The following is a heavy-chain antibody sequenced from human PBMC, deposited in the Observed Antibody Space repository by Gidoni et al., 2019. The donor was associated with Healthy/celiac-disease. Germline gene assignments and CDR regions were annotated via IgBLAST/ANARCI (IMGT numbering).Heavy chain of an antibody. CDR3: ARDSRYYYDSSGYYFSY. Sequence: QVQLVQSGAEVKKPWSSVNVSCKASVCTFSSYTISWVRQAPGQGLEWMGRIIPILGIANYAQKFQGRVTITADKATSTAYMELSSLRSEDKAVYYCARDSRYYYDSSGYYFSYWGQGTLVTVSS. J-gene: IGHJ4*02. V-gene: IGHV1-69*08. CDR1: VCTFSSYT. D-gene: IGHD3-22*01. CDR2: IIPILGIA.